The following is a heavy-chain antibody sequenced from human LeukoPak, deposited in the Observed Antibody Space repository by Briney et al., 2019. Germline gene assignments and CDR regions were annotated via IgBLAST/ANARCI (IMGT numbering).Heavy chain of an antibody. Sequence: PGGSLRLSCAASGFTFSNFWMTWVRQAPGRGLEWVANINQDGSDKNYVDSVKGRFTISRDNAKNSLYLQMNSLRAEDTAVYYCARDGKTSGWTFDSWGQGTLVIVSS. CDR1: GFTFSNFW. CDR2: INQDGSDK. D-gene: IGHD6-19*01. J-gene: IGHJ4*02. V-gene: IGHV3-7*01. CDR3: ARDGKTSGWTFDS.